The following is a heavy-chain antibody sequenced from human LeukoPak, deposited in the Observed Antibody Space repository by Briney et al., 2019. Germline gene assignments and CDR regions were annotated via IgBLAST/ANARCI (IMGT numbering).Heavy chain of an antibody. Sequence: GGPLRLSCAPSGLTFSSYAMRRVRQAPGEGLDWVSGISGSGGSPYYAGSVKGRITISQANSKKTLSLQMNSLRAQDPALYYFAKADSSGYYLRDSIAFDIWGQGTMVTVSS. CDR2: ISGSGGSP. V-gene: IGHV3-23*01. J-gene: IGHJ3*02. CDR1: GLTFSSYA. D-gene: IGHD3-22*01. CDR3: AKADSSGYYLRDSIAFDI.